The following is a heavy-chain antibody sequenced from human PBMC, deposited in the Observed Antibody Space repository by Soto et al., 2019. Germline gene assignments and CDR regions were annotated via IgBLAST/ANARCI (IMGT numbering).Heavy chain of an antibody. D-gene: IGHD3-22*01. Sequence: ASVKVSCKASGYTFTSYGISWVRQAPGQGLEWMGWISAYNGNTNYAQKLQGRVTMTTGTSTSTAYMELRSLRSDDTAVYYCARSKDSSGYYYYYYGMEVWGQGTTVTVSS. V-gene: IGHV1-18*01. CDR1: GYTFTSYG. CDR2: ISAYNGNT. CDR3: ARSKDSSGYYYYYYGMEV. J-gene: IGHJ6*02.